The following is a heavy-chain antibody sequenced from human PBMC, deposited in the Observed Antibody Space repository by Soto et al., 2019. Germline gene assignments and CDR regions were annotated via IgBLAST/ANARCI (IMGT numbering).Heavy chain of an antibody. Sequence: QIQLVQSGAEGKKPGASVKVSCKASGYIFTSQGISWVRQAPGQGLEWMGWISTYNGNPNYAQKLQGRVTMTTNTSTTTAFLELRSLTSDDTAVYYCARGRTRDLDYWGQGTPVIVSS. CDR2: ISTYNGNP. CDR1: GYIFTSQG. CDR3: ARGRTRDLDY. J-gene: IGHJ4*02. D-gene: IGHD1-7*01. V-gene: IGHV1-18*01.